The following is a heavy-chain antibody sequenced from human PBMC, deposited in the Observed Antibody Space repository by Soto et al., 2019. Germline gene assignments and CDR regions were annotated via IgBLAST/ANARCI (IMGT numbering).Heavy chain of an antibody. V-gene: IGHV5-51*01. CDR2: IYPGDSDT. CDR1: GYSFTSYW. CDR3: ARHRGYDPYYSYYYAMDV. J-gene: IGHJ6*02. D-gene: IGHD5-12*01. Sequence: GESLKISCKGSGYSFTSYWIAWVRQMPGKGLEWMGIIYPGDSDTRYSPSFQGQVTVSADKSISTAYLQWNRLKASDTAMYYCARHRGYDPYYSYYYAMDVWGQGTTVTVAS.